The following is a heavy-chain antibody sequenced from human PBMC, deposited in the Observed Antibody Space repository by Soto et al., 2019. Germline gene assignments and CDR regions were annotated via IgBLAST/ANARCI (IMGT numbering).Heavy chain of an antibody. CDR2: IKQDGSEK. CDR1: GSTFSSYW. CDR3: ARGWDQSVDFWSGYFDY. D-gene: IGHD3-3*01. V-gene: IGHV3-7*01. Sequence: HPGGSLRLSCAASGSTFSSYWMSWVRQAPGKGLEWVANIKQDGSEKYYVDSVKGRFTISRDNAKNSLYLQMNSLRAEDTAVYYCARGWDQSVDFWSGYFDYWGQGTLVTVSS. J-gene: IGHJ4*02.